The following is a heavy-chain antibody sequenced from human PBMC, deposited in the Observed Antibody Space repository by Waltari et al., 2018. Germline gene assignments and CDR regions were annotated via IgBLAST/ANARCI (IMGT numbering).Heavy chain of an antibody. V-gene: IGHV3-23*01. CDR1: GFNFISYA. D-gene: IGHD3-22*01. CDR2: ISDSGVIT. J-gene: IGHJ4*02. CDR3: ARHLYSIDYLELGN. Sequence: EVHLLESGGGLAQPGGSLGLSCPASGFNFISYAMSWVRQAPGKGLEWVSGISDSGVITKYADSVKGRFTVSRDNSKNTVFLQLNSLRAEDTAIYYCARHLYSIDYLELGNWGQGTLVTVSS.